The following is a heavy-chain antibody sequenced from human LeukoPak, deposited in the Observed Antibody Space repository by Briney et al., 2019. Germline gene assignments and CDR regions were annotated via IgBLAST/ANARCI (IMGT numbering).Heavy chain of an antibody. D-gene: IGHD3-16*01. V-gene: IGHV4-59*08. CDR1: GGSISSYY. CDR3: ARHRGGVGVWNWFDP. CDR2: IYYSGST. Sequence: PSETLSLTCTVSGGSISSYYWSWIRQPPGKGLEWIGYIYYSGSTNYNPSLKSRVTISVDTSKNQFSLKLSSVTAADTAVYYCARHRGGVGVWNWFDPWGQGTLVTVSS. J-gene: IGHJ5*02.